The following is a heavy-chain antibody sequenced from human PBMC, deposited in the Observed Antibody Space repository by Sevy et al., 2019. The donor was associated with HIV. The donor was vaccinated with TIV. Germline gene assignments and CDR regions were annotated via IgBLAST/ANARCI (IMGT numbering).Heavy chain of an antibody. CDR1: GFTFSSYA. CDR3: AQDHLGSGCYWVY. Sequence: GGSLRLSRAASGFTFSSYAMSWVSQAPGKGLEWVSAISGSGGSTYYAASVKGGFTNSRDNSKNTLYLQMKSLRDEDMAVYSCAQDHLGSGCYWVYWGQGTLVTVSS. J-gene: IGHJ4*02. D-gene: IGHD6-19*01. V-gene: IGHV3-23*01. CDR2: ISGSGGST.